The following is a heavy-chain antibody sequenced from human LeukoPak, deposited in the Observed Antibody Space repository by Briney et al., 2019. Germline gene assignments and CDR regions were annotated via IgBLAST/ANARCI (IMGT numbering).Heavy chain of an antibody. Sequence: PGGSLRLSCAASGFTFNTYAMSWVRQAPGKGLEWVSTISSSGGNTYYADSVKGRFTVSRDNSKNTLYLQSDSLRAEDTAVYYCAKGASNDDWGQGTLVTVSS. CDR2: ISSSGGNT. CDR3: AKGASNDD. CDR1: GFTFNTYA. V-gene: IGHV3-23*01. J-gene: IGHJ4*02.